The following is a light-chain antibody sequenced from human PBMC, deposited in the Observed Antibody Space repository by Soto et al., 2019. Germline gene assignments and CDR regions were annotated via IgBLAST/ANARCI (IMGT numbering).Light chain of an antibody. CDR2: DAS. J-gene: IGKJ4*01. Sequence: DIQMTQSPSSLSASAGDRVTITCQASQDISNHLNWYQQKAWKAPKLLINDASNLEAGVPARFSGSGAGTDFTLTISSLQPEDIATYYCQQYVNALTFGGGTKVEIK. CDR1: QDISNH. CDR3: QQYVNALT. V-gene: IGKV1-33*01.